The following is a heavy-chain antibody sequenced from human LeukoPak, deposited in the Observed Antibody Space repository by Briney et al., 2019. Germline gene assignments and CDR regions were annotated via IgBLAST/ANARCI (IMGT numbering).Heavy chain of an antibody. D-gene: IGHD5-18*01. CDR3: ARGKYSYAYFGAYYFDY. Sequence: PSETLSLTCTVSGGSISSDRYSWSWIRQPAGKGLEWIGRIYTSGSTKYNPSLKSRVTISLDTSKNQFSLKLSSVTAADTAVYYCARGKYSYAYFGAYYFDYWGQGTLVTVSS. J-gene: IGHJ4*02. CDR1: GGSISSDRYS. V-gene: IGHV4-61*02. CDR2: IYTSGST.